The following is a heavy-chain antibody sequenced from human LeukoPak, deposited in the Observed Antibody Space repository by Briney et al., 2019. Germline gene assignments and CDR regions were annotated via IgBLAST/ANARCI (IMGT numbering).Heavy chain of an antibody. J-gene: IGHJ4*02. Sequence: SETLSLSCTVSGGSISSGDYYWSWIRQPPGKGLEWIGYIYYSGSTYYNPSLKSRVTISVDTSKNQFSLKLSSVTAADTAVYYCASVVGATTEYYFDYWGQGTLVTVSS. CDR3: ASVVGATTEYYFDY. CDR2: IYYSGST. D-gene: IGHD1-26*01. V-gene: IGHV4-30-4*08. CDR1: GGSISSGDYY.